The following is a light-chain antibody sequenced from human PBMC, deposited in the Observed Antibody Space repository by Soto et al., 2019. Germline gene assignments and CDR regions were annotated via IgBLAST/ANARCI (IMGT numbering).Light chain of an antibody. CDR3: CSYAGSSTFSYV. J-gene: IGLJ1*01. CDR1: SSDVGSYNL. Sequence: QSALTQPASVSGSPGQSITISCTGTSSDVGSYNLVSWYQQHPGKAPKLMIYEVSKRPSGVSNRFSGSKSGNTASLTISGLQAEDEADYYCCSYAGSSTFSYVFGTGTKATVL. CDR2: EVS. V-gene: IGLV2-23*02.